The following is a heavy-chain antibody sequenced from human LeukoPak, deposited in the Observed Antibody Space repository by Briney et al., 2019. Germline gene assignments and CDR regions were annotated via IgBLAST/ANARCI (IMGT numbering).Heavy chain of an antibody. J-gene: IGHJ6*02. CDR2: ISYDGSNK. CDR3: AKPAAMVRGVRSYYYYGMDV. CDR1: GFTFSSYG. V-gene: IGHV3-30*18. Sequence: PGRSLRLSCAASGFTFSSYGMHWVRQAPGKGLEWVAVISYDGSNKYYADSVKGRFTISRDNSKNTLYLQMNSLRAEDTAVYYCAKPAAMVRGVRSYYYYGMDVWGQGTTVTVSS. D-gene: IGHD3-10*01.